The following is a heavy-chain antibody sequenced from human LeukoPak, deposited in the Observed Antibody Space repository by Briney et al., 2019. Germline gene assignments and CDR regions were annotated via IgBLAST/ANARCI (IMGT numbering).Heavy chain of an antibody. J-gene: IGHJ4*02. CDR3: ARVASGSYWGGYYFDY. CDR1: GYTFTGYH. Sequence: ASVKVSCKASGYTFTGYHMHWVRQAPGQGLEWMGWINPNSGGTNYAQKFQGRVTMTRDTSISTAYMELSRLRSDDTAVYYCARVASGSYWGGYYFDYWGQGTLVTVSS. V-gene: IGHV1-2*02. D-gene: IGHD1-26*01. CDR2: INPNSGGT.